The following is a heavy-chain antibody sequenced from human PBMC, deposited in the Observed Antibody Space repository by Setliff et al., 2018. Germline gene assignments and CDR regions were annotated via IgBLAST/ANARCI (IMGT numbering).Heavy chain of an antibody. CDR3: SRDVYDFRTGQADP. CDR2: INQGGGEQ. Sequence: GESLKISCAASGFTFSSLWMAWVRQAPGKGLEWVANINQGGGEQFYVDSVRGRFIISRDNAKNSLYLHMSSLRADDTAVYYCSRDVYDFRTGQADPWGQGTLVTVS. J-gene: IGHJ5*02. V-gene: IGHV3-7*01. D-gene: IGHD3-3*01. CDR1: GFTFSSLW.